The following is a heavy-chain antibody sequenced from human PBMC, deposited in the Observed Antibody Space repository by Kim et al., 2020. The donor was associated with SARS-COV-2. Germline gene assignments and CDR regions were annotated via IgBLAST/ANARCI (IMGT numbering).Heavy chain of an antibody. CDR2: IYYSGST. J-gene: IGHJ5*02. V-gene: IGHV4-31*03. CDR1: GGSISSDDYY. D-gene: IGHD3-3*01. Sequence: SETLSLTCTVSGGSISSDDYYWSWIRQHPGKGLEWIGYIYYSGSTYYNPSLKSRVTISVDTSKNQFSLKLSSVTAADTGVYDCARAMGITIFGVVIVNLFDAWCQGTLVIVSS. CDR3: ARAMGITIFGVVIVNLFDA.